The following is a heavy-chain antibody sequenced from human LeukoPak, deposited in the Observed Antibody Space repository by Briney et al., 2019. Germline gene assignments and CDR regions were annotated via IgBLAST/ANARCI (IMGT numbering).Heavy chain of an antibody. CDR3: ARDPLDISRWTNAFDI. D-gene: IGHD5-12*01. V-gene: IGHV3-30*03. CDR1: GYTFSHYG. Sequence: PGGSLRLSCVISGYTFSHYGFHWVRQAPGKALEWVAFISYDGNNKYEDSVKGRFTISRDNSKSTLHLQMHGLRAEDTAVYYCARDPLDISRWTNAFDIWGQGTTVIVS. J-gene: IGHJ3*02. CDR2: ISYDGNN.